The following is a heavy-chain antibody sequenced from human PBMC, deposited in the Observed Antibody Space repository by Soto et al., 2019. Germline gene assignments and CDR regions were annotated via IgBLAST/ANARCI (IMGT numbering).Heavy chain of an antibody. CDR3: ARGKVLLDV. V-gene: IGHV3-33*08. CDR1: GFTFSSYG. D-gene: IGHD3-10*01. J-gene: IGHJ6*04. Sequence: PGRSLRLSCAASGFTFSSYGMHWVRQAPGKGLEWVAVIWYDGSNKYYADSVKGRFTISRDNSKNTLYLQMNSLRAEDTAVYYCARGKVLLDVWGEGTTVTVSS. CDR2: IWYDGSNK.